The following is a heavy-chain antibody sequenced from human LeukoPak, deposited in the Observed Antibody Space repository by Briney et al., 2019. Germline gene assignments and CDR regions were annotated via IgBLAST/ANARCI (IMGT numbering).Heavy chain of an antibody. CDR3: ARSIPTVMTTDY. CDR1: GYTFTSYY. Sequence: ASVKVSCKASGYTFTSYYMHWVRQAPGQGLEWMGIINPSGGSTSYAQKFQGRVTMTRDTSTSTVYMELSSLRSEDTAVCYCARSIPTVMTTDYWGQGTLVTVSS. D-gene: IGHD2-21*01. CDR2: INPSGGST. V-gene: IGHV1-46*01. J-gene: IGHJ4*02.